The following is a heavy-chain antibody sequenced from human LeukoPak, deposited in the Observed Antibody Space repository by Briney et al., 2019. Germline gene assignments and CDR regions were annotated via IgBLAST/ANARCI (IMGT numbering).Heavy chain of an antibody. CDR3: AKAPVRGVISHLDY. CDR1: GFTLSGYG. Sequence: GGSLRLSCAASGFTLSGYGMHWVRQAPGKGLEWVAFIRSDGSNKYYADSVKGRFTISRDNSENTLWLQMTSLRAEDTAVYYCAKAPVRGVISHLDYWGQGTLVTVSS. J-gene: IGHJ4*02. V-gene: IGHV3-30*02. D-gene: IGHD3-10*01. CDR2: IRSDGSNK.